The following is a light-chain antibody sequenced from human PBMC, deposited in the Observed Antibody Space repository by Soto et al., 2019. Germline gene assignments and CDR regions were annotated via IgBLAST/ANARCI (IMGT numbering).Light chain of an antibody. CDR2: DAS. J-gene: IGKJ1*01. V-gene: IGKV1-5*01. Sequence: DIQMTQSPSTLSASVGDRVTITCRASQSIGSWLAWYQQKPGKAPKLLIYDASSLQSGVPSRFSGSESGTEFTLTISSLQPDDFATYYCQQYNSYSTFGQGTKVDIK. CDR1: QSIGSW. CDR3: QQYNSYST.